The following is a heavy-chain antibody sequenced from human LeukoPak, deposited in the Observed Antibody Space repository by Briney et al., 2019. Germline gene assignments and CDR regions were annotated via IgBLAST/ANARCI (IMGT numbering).Heavy chain of an antibody. V-gene: IGHV3-30*18. CDR2: ISYDASNK. CDR3: AKGVGGYTIGYYFDY. CDR1: GFTFNTYG. D-gene: IGHD5-18*01. Sequence: GRSLRLSCAASGFTFNTYGMHWVRQAPGKGLEWVAVISYDASNKNYADPVKGRFTISRDYSKNTVYLQMNSLRAEDTAVYFCAKGVGGYTIGYYFDYWGQGTPVTVPS. J-gene: IGHJ4*02.